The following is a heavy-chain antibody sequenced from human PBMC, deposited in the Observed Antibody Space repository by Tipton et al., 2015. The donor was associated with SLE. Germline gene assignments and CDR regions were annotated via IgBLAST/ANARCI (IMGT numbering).Heavy chain of an antibody. CDR2: IHYSGST. D-gene: IGHD3-10*01. CDR1: GGSISSKNYY. Sequence: TLSLTCTVSGGSISSKNYYWGWIRQPPGKGLGWIGSIHYSGSTYDNPSFKSRVTISVDTSQNQFSLKLSSGTAADTAVYYCARTEQGRGSYYRLVFENWGQGTLDTVSS. V-gene: IGHV4-39*07. CDR3: ARTEQGRGSYYRLVFEN. J-gene: IGHJ4*02.